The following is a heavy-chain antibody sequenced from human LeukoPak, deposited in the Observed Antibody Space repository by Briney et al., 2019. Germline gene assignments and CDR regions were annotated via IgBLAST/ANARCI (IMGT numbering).Heavy chain of an antibody. D-gene: IGHD3-10*01. CDR3: ARKFLGSRGYYFDY. V-gene: IGHV1-8*01. J-gene: IGHJ4*02. CDR1: GYTFTSYD. Sequence: ASVKVSCKASGYTFTSYDIKRVRQATGHGHEWMGWMNPNSGNTGYAQKFQGRVTMTRNTSIRTAYMEWSSLRSEDTAIYYCARKFLGSRGYYFDYWGQGTLVTVSS. CDR2: MNPNSGNT.